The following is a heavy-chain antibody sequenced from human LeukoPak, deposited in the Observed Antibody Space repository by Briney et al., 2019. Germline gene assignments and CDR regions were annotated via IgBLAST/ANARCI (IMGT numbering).Heavy chain of an antibody. CDR3: ARGPVRATNAFHI. Sequence: ASVKVSCKASGYTFTDYYIHWVRQAPGQGLEWMGRISPNSGGTSYAQKFQGRVTMTRDTSIATAYMELSSLRSDDTAVYYCARGPVRATNAFHIWGQGTLVTVSS. CDR1: GYTFTDYY. D-gene: IGHD5-12*01. V-gene: IGHV1-2*06. J-gene: IGHJ3*02. CDR2: ISPNSGGT.